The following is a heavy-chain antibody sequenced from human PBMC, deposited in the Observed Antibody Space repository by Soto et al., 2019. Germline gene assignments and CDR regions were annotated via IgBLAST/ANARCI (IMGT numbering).Heavy chain of an antibody. CDR2: ISGSGGST. D-gene: IGHD5-18*01. CDR1: GFTFSSYP. Sequence: LRLSCAASGFTFSSYPMSWVRQAPGKGLEWVSAISGSGGSTYYADSVKGRFTISRDKSKNTLYLQMNSLRAEDTAAYYCAKDKGVYSYGSADYWGQGXLVTVYS. CDR3: AKDKGVYSYGSADY. J-gene: IGHJ4*02. V-gene: IGHV3-23*01.